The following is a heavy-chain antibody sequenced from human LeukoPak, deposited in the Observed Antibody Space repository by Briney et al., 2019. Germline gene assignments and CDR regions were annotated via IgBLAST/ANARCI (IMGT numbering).Heavy chain of an antibody. CDR3: AKGGQQLVAVYYYYYYMDV. V-gene: IGHV3-7*03. Sequence: GGSLRLSCAASGFTFSSYWMSWVRQAPGKGLEWVANIKQDGSEKYYVDSVKGRFTISRDNSKNTLYLQMNSLRAEDTAVYYCAKGGQQLVAVYYYYYYMDVWGKGTTVTISS. J-gene: IGHJ6*03. CDR1: GFTFSSYW. D-gene: IGHD6-13*01. CDR2: IKQDGSEK.